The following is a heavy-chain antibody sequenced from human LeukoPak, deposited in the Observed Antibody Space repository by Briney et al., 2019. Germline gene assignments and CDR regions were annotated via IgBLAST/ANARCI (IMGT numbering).Heavy chain of an antibody. CDR2: IYRRRST. D-gene: IGHD5-12*01. CDR3: ASCNSGYAFTSKHGDAFDI. CDR1: GFTVSSDY. V-gene: IGHV3-53*01. Sequence: GGSLRLSCAASGFTVSSDYMGWVRQAPGKGLDWISVIYRRRSTYYADSVKGRVTISRDNSKHSLYLQMHSLRAADTAVYYCASCNSGYAFTSKHGDAFDIWGQGTMVTVSS. J-gene: IGHJ3*02.